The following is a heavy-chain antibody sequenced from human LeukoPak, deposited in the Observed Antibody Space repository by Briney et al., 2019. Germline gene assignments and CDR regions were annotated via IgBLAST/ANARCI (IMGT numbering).Heavy chain of an antibody. Sequence: TPSGTLSLTCAVSGDSISTYYWSWIRQPPGKGLEWIGYIYHSGSTYYNPSLKSRVTISVDTSKNRFSLKLSSVTAADTAVYYCARVPVLEMATIDNWGQGTLVTVSS. J-gene: IGHJ4*02. CDR1: GDSISTYY. V-gene: IGHV4-4*09. CDR3: ARVPVLEMATIDN. CDR2: IYHSGST. D-gene: IGHD5-24*01.